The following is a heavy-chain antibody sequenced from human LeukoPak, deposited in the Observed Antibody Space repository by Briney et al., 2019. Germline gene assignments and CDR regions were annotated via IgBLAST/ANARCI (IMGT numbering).Heavy chain of an antibody. V-gene: IGHV4-34*01. CDR1: GGSFSGYY. D-gene: IGHD3-16*02. Sequence: SETLSLTCAVYGGSFSGYYWSWLRQSPGKGLEWIGEINVSGSASNNPSIMRRVTIPVDTSKNQFSLKLGTVTAADTAVYYCARRYKAGGSYRGSNWVDPWGQGTLVTVSS. CDR2: INVSGSA. CDR3: ARRYKAGGSYRGSNWVDP. J-gene: IGHJ5*02.